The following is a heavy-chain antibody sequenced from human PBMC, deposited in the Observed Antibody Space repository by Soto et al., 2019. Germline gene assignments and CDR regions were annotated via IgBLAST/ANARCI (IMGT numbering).Heavy chain of an antibody. J-gene: IGHJ4*02. Sequence: GGSLRLSCAASGFTFRNYEMNWVRQAPGKGLEWLAYISAGDTTYYADSVKGRFTISRDNAKDSLFLQLNSLRGDDTAIYYCAIMFDTSALDFWGQGTPVTVSS. V-gene: IGHV3-48*03. CDR3: AIMFDTSALDF. D-gene: IGHD3-16*01. CDR2: ISAGDTT. CDR1: GFTFRNYE.